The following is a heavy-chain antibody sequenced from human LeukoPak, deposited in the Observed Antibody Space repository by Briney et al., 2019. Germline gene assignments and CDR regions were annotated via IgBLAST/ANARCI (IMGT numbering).Heavy chain of an antibody. Sequence: GGSLRLSCAASGFTFSSYAMNWVRQAPGKGLFWVSGISASGSGTYYADSVKGRFTIPRDNSKNTLYLQMNSLRAEDTAVYYCAKDAAGPEYWGQGTLVTVSS. CDR3: AKDAAGPEY. J-gene: IGHJ4*02. CDR2: ISASGSGT. CDR1: GFTFSSYA. D-gene: IGHD6-13*01. V-gene: IGHV3-23*01.